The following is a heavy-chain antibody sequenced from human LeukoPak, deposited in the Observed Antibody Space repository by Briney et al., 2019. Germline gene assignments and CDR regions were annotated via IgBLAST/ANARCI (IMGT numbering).Heavy chain of an antibody. J-gene: IGHJ5*01. CDR2: INPGDSNT. CDR3: ARKKPTALRNNWFDS. CDR1: GYSFSYYW. D-gene: IGHD4-11*01. V-gene: IGHV5-51*01. Sequence: GESLKISCQGSGYSFSYYWIAWLRQMPGKGLEWMGIINPGDSNTKYTPSLQGQVTISADTSTRTAYLQWSSLKASDTAIYYCARKKPTALRNNWFDSWGQGTLVTVSS.